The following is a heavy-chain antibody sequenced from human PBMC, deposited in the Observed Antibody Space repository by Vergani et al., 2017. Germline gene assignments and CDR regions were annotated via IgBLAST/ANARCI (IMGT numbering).Heavy chain of an antibody. V-gene: IGHV4-34*01. J-gene: IGHJ4*02. CDR3: ARETPGYCSSTSCSRAIDY. CDR2: INHSGST. Sequence: QVQLQQWGAGLLKPSETLSLTCAVYGGSFSGYYWSWIRQPPGKGLEWIGEINHSGSTSYNPSLKSRVTISVDTSKNQFSLKLSSVTAADTAVYYCARETPGYCSSTSCSRAIDYWGQGTLVTVSS. D-gene: IGHD2-2*01. CDR1: GGSFSGYY.